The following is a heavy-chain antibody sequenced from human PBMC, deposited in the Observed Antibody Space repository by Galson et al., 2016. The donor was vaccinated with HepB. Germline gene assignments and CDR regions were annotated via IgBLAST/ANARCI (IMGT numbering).Heavy chain of an antibody. D-gene: IGHD6-13*01. CDR2: ISHDGNNK. J-gene: IGHJ4*02. CDR1: GFSFRRPA. Sequence: SLRLSCAASGFSFRRPAMHWVRQAPGKGLEWVAVISHDGNNKYYADSVKGRFTISRDNSKNTLYVQMSSLRPEDTAVYYCARDRGRSSWYSNFDYWGQGTLVTVSS. CDR3: ARDRGRSSWYSNFDY. V-gene: IGHV3-30-3*01.